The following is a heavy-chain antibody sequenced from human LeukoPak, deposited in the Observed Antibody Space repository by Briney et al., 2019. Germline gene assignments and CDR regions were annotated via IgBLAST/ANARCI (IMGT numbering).Heavy chain of an antibody. CDR1: GFTFSSYA. D-gene: IGHD4-17*01. CDR3: SRGRYGDYSRSGYYYGMDV. Sequence: QAGGSLRLSCVASGFTFSSYAMHWVRQAPGKGLEWVAVIAFDGSNALYADSVKGRFTISRDISKSTLYLEMNSLKAEDSAIYYCSRGRYGDYSRSGYYYGMDVWGQGTTVTVSS. V-gene: IGHV3-30-3*01. J-gene: IGHJ6*02. CDR2: IAFDGSNA.